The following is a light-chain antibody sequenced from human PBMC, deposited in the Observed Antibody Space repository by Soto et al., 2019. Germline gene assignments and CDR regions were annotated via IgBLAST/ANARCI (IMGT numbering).Light chain of an antibody. J-gene: IGKJ1*01. V-gene: IGKV3-15*01. CDR3: QQCNNWPLT. CDR2: GAS. CDR1: QSVSSN. Sequence: EIVMTQSPATLSVPPGERATLSCRASQSVSSNLAWYQQKPGQAPRLLIYGASTRATGIPARFSGSGSGTEFTLTISSLQSEDFAVYYCQQCNNWPLTFGQGTRVEIK.